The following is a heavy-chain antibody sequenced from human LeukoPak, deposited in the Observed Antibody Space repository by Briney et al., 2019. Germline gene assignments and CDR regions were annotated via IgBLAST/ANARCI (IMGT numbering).Heavy chain of an antibody. CDR3: ARDAGYSYGWDTFDY. CDR1: GFTFSTYS. D-gene: IGHD5-18*01. J-gene: IGHJ4*02. CDR2: ISSSSTTI. Sequence: GGSLRLSCAASGFTFSTYSMDWVRQAPGKGLEWVSYISSSSTTIYYADSVKGRFTISRDNAKNSLYLQMNSLRAEDTAVNNCARDAGYSYGWDTFDYWGQGTPVTVSS. V-gene: IGHV3-48*01.